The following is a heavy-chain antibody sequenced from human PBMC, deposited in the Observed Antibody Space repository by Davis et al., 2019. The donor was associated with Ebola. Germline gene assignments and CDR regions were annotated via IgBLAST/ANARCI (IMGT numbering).Heavy chain of an antibody. V-gene: IGHV3-33*01. D-gene: IGHD3-10*01. CDR1: GFNFSSYG. CDR2: IWVDGSKK. J-gene: IGHJ6*04. Sequence: PGGSLRLSCAASGFNFSSYGIHWVRLAPGKGLEWVAVIWVDGSKKYYADSVKGRFTISRDNSKKTLFLQMNSLRVEDSAVYYCARPIYDSGTYYGETSYYYGMDVWGKGTTVTVSS. CDR3: ARPIYDSGTYYGETSYYYGMDV.